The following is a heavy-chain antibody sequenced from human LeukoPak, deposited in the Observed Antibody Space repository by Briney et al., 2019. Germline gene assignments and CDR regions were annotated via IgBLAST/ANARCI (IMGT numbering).Heavy chain of an antibody. CDR1: GFTFTTYA. CDR2: ISGSGGST. Sequence: PGGSLRLSCAASGFTFTTYAITWVRQAPGEGLEWASTISGSGGSTYYADSVKGRFTISRDSSKNTLYLQINSLRAEDRAIYYCAKLLVPTRLFDAFDIWGEGTMVTVSS. D-gene: IGHD2-8*02. V-gene: IGHV3-23*01. CDR3: AKLLVPTRLFDAFDI. J-gene: IGHJ3*02.